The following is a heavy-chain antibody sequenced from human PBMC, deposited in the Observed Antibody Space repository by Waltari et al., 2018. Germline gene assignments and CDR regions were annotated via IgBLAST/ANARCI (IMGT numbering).Heavy chain of an antibody. D-gene: IGHD1-7*01. V-gene: IGHV2-5*02. CDR3: AHRRSPNSQWNYGDFDY. J-gene: IGHJ4*02. CDR1: GFSLSTSGVG. CDR2: IYWDDDK. Sequence: QITLKESGPTLMKPTQTLTLTCTSSGFSLSTSGVGVGWIRQPPGKAPECLALIYWDDDKRYSPSLKSRHTITKDTSKNQVVLTMTNMDPVDTATYYCAHRRSPNSQWNYGDFDYWGQGTLVTVSS.